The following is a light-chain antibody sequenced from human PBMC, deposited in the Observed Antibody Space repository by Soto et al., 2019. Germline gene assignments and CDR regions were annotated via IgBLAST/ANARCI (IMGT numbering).Light chain of an antibody. V-gene: IGLV2-11*01. CDR1: SSDVGAYNY. Sequence: QSALTQPRSVSGSPGQSVIISCTGTSSDVGAYNYVSWYQHHPGKAPKLMIYDVIKRPSGVPDRFSGSKSGNTASLTISGLQAEDEADYYCFSYTSSSTRVFGTGTKVTVL. J-gene: IGLJ1*01. CDR2: DVI. CDR3: FSYTSSSTRV.